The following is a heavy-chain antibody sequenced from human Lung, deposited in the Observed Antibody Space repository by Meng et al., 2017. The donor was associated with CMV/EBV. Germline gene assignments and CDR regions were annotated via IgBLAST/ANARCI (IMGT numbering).Heavy chain of an antibody. CDR1: GYTFTDYY. J-gene: IGHJ4*02. D-gene: IGHD4-17*01. CDR3: ARSLKGTGDSEGY. V-gene: IGHV1-46*01. Sequence: QVQLVQSGAEVKKPXASVKVSXKASGYTFTDYYIHWVRQAPGQGLEWMGMINAGGGSTTYAQKFQGRVTMSRDTSTSTVYMELSSLRSEDTSMFYCARSLKGTGDSEGYWGQGTMVTVSS. CDR2: INAGGGST.